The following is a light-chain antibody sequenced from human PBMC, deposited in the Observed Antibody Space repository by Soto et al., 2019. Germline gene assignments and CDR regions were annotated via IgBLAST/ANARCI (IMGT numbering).Light chain of an antibody. V-gene: IGLV9-49*01. J-gene: IGLJ2*01. CDR3: GAVHGSGSKFVMV. CDR2: VGTGGIVG. Sequence: QSVLTQPPSASASLGASVTLTCTLSSGYSNYKVDWYQQRPGKGPRFVMRVGTGGIVGSKGDGIPDRFSVLGAGLNRYLTSKDIQEGDESECHCGAVHGSGSKFVMVFGGGTKVPAL. CDR1: SGYSNYK.